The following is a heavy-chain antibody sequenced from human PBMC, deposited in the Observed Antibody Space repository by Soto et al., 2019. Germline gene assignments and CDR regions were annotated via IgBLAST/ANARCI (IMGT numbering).Heavy chain of an antibody. CDR3: ARAGTTAEYFQH. CDR1: GFTFSSYG. Sequence: GGSLRLSCAASGFTFSSYGMHWVRQAPGKGLEWVAVIWYDGSNKYYADSVKGRFTISRDNSKNTLYLQMNSLRAEDTAVYYCARAGTTAEYFQHWGQGTLVTVSS. V-gene: IGHV3-33*01. D-gene: IGHD1-1*01. J-gene: IGHJ1*01. CDR2: IWYDGSNK.